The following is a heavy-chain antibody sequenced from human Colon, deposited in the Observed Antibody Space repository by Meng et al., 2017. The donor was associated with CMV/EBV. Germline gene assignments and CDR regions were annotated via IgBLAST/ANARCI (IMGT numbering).Heavy chain of an antibody. CDR2: IGSNEGST. CDR1: EFTFSQLT. Sequence: GGSLRLSCAASEFTFSQLTMYWVRQAPGKGLEYVSSIGSNEGSTNYADSVKGRFTISRDNSKNTVSLQMGSLRTEDTAVYYCTRDLMFSPYYGMDVWGQGTTVTVSS. CDR3: TRDLMFSPYYGMDV. D-gene: IGHD3-10*02. V-gene: IGHV3-64*02. J-gene: IGHJ6*02.